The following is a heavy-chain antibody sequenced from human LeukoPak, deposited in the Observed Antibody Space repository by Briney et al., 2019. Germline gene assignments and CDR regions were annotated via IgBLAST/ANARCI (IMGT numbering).Heavy chain of an antibody. Sequence: SETLSLTCAVYGGSFSGYYWGWIRQPPGKGLEWIGSIYYSGSTYYNPSLKSRVSISVDTSKNQFSLKLSSVTAADTAVYYCARDWLFVEMATIPFDYWGQGTLVTVSS. CDR2: IYYSGST. J-gene: IGHJ4*02. V-gene: IGHV4-34*01. D-gene: IGHD5-24*01. CDR1: GGSFSGYY. CDR3: ARDWLFVEMATIPFDY.